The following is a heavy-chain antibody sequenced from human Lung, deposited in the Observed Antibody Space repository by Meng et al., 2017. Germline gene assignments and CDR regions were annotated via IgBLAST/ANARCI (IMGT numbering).Heavy chain of an antibody. V-gene: IGHV3-74*01. CDR1: GFTFTDHW. D-gene: IGHD1-1*01. CDR2: INRDGTKP. J-gene: IGHJ1*01. Sequence: VQLVESGGGLVPPGWSLRLSCAASGFTFTDHWMHWVRQGPGKGLVWVSRINRDGTKPTYADSVKGRFTISRDNAKNTLYLQMNNLRAEDTAFYYCTNDRLNHWGQGALVTVSS. CDR3: TNDRLNH.